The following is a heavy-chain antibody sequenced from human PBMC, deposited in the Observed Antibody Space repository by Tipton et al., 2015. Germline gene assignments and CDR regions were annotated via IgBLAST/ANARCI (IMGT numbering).Heavy chain of an antibody. CDR1: GGSVTGGSYY. D-gene: IGHD4-23*01. Sequence: TLSLTCSVSGGSVTGGSYYWSWIRQPPGKELEWIGYIQYSGSTNYNPSLKSRVTISVDTSKTQFSLKMRSVTATDTAVYYCARARGRHGGLFDSWGQGTLVTVSS. V-gene: IGHV4-61*01. CDR2: IQYSGST. CDR3: ARARGRHGGLFDS. J-gene: IGHJ4*02.